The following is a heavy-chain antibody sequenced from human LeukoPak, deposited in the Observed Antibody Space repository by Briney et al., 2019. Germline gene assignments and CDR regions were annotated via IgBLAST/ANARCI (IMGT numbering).Heavy chain of an antibody. J-gene: IGHJ4*02. CDR2: IWYDGSNE. V-gene: IGHV3-33*01. CDR1: GFTFSSYG. D-gene: IGHD3-22*01. CDR3: ARDLDSSGYSPYFDY. Sequence: GRSLRLSCAASGFTFSSYGMHWVRQAPGKGLEWVAVIWYDGSNEYYADSVKGRFTISRDNSKNTLYLQMNSLRAEDTAVYYCARDLDSSGYSPYFDYWGQGTLVTVSS.